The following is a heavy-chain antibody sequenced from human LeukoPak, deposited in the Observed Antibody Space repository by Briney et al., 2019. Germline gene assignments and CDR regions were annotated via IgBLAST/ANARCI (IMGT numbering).Heavy chain of an antibody. D-gene: IGHD4/OR15-4a*01. Sequence: GGSLRLSCAASGFTFSSYNMNWVRQAPGKGLEWVSSISSGSSYIYYADSVKGRFTFSRDNAKNSLYLQMNSLRAEDTALYYCARYGGNAFDVWGQGTMVTVSS. J-gene: IGHJ3*01. CDR1: GFTFSSYN. CDR2: ISSGSSYI. CDR3: ARYGGNAFDV. V-gene: IGHV3-21*01.